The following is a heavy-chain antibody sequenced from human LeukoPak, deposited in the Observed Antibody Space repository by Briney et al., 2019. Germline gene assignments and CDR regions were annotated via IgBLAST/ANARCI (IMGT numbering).Heavy chain of an antibody. V-gene: IGHV4-61*09. CDR1: GGYISTGNYY. D-gene: IGHD6-13*01. Sequence: PSETLSLTCTVSGGYISTGNYYWSWIRQPAGTGLEWIGNIYTTGSTSHNPSLKSRVTISVDASKNQFSLRLSSVTAADTAVYYCARDWGPAAATPYYFDYWGQGTLVTVSS. CDR2: IYTTGST. J-gene: IGHJ4*02. CDR3: ARDWGPAAATPYYFDY.